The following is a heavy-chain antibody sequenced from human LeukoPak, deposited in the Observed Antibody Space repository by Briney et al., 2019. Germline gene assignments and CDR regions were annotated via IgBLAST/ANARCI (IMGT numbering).Heavy chain of an antibody. Sequence: PSESLSLTCTVFGGSISNYHWSWVRQPPGKGPEWIGYMYDSGSTKYNPSLKSRVTMSVDTSKTQFSLKLSSVTAADTAVYYCARSRIGIAARPNYYYYYMDVWGKGTTVTVSS. CDR1: GGSISNYH. CDR3: ARSRIGIAARPNYYYYYMDV. D-gene: IGHD6-6*01. J-gene: IGHJ6*03. CDR2: MYDSGST. V-gene: IGHV4-59*01.